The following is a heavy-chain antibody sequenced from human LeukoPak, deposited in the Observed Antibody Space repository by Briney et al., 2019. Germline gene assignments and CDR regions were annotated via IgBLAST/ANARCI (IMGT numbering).Heavy chain of an antibody. CDR3: AKYGPGSGSYSTSWYFHQ. D-gene: IGHD1-26*01. Sequence: PSETLSLTCAVYGGSFSDYYWTWIRQSPGKGLEWIGEINHSGRTNYNPSLESRVTISLDTSKNQFSLKLNSVTGADTAVYYCAKYGPGSGSYSTSWYFHQWGQETLVTVSS. V-gene: IGHV4-34*01. J-gene: IGHJ4*02. CDR1: GGSFSDYY. CDR2: INHSGRT.